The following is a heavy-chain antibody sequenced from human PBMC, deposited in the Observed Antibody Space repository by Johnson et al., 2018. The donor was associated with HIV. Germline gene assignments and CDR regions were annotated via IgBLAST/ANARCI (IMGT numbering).Heavy chain of an antibody. CDR1: GFTFSRYW. Sequence: VQLVESGGGLVQPGGSLRLSCAASGFTFSRYWMSWVRQAPGKGLEWVSVIYSGGSTYYADSVKGRFTSSRDNSKNTLYLQINSLRAEDTAVYYCARDPHYYDSNDAFDIWGQGTIVTVSS. D-gene: IGHD3-22*01. CDR2: IYSGGST. V-gene: IGHV3-66*01. J-gene: IGHJ3*02. CDR3: ARDPHYYDSNDAFDI.